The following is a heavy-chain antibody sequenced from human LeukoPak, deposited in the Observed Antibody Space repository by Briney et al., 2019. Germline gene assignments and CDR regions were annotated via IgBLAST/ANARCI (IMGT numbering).Heavy chain of an antibody. CDR3: ARRASDCSSTSCKLYYMDV. V-gene: IGHV4-34*01. D-gene: IGHD2-2*01. CDR1: GGSFSGYY. J-gene: IGHJ6*03. Sequence: PSETLSLTCAVYGGSFSGYYWSWIRQPPGKGLEWIGEINHSGSTNYNPSLKSRVTISVDTSKNQFSLKLSSVTAADTAVYYCARRASDCSSTSCKLYYMDVWGKGTTVTVSS. CDR2: INHSGST.